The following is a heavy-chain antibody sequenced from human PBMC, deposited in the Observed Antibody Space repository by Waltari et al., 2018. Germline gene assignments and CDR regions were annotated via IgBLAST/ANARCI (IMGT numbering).Heavy chain of an antibody. J-gene: IGHJ6*02. CDR1: GFPLPTYT. Sequence: EFQLLEAGGGLAQPGGSLRLSCAASGFPLPTYTVNWVRQGPGKGLEWVSLMSGSGLIDYADSVKGRFTISRDNAKNTLYLEMNRLRVEDTAVYFCAKDEGNRIAPTFGMDAWGHGTTVLVS. V-gene: IGHV3-23*01. CDR3: AKDEGNRIAPTFGMDA. CDR2: MSGSGLI. D-gene: IGHD5-12*01.